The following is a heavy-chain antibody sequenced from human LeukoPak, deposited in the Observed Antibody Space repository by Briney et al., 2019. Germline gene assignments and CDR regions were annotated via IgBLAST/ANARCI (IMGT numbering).Heavy chain of an antibody. CDR3: ARDSYYYGSGSYPLDY. D-gene: IGHD3-10*01. V-gene: IGHV4-4*02. CDR1: GGSISSSNW. CDR2: IYTSGST. Sequence: PSGTLSLTCAVSGGSISSSNWWSWVRQPPGKGLEWIGRIYTSGSTNYNPSLKSRVTMSVDTSKNQFSLNLSSVTAADTAVYYCARDSYYYGSGSYPLDYWGQGTLVTVSS. J-gene: IGHJ4*02.